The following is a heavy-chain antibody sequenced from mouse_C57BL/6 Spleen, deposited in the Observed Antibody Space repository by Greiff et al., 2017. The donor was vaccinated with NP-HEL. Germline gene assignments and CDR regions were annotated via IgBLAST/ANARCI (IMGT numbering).Heavy chain of an antibody. J-gene: IGHJ2*01. CDR1: GYTFTSYW. CDR2: IHPNSGST. Sequence: QVQLQQPGAELVKPGASVKLSCKASGYTFTSYWMHWVKQRPGQGLEWIGMIHPNSGSTNYNEKFKSKATLTVDKSSSTAYMQLSSLTSEDSAVDYCARSYDYQYYFDYWGQGTTLTVSS. CDR3: ARSYDYQYYFDY. D-gene: IGHD2-4*01. V-gene: IGHV1-64*01.